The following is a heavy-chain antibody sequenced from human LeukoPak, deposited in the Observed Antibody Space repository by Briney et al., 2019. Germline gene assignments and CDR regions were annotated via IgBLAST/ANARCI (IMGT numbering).Heavy chain of an antibody. D-gene: IGHD3-9*01. J-gene: IGHJ5*02. V-gene: IGHV3-23*01. Sequence: RGSLRLSCAASGFTFSSYAVSWVRQAPGVGLEWVSTISGRGGSTFYADSVKGRFTISRDNSKNMLYLQMNSLRADDTAVYYCAKGYYDILTDYFHNWFNPWGQGTLVIVSS. CDR3: AKGYYDILTDYFHNWFNP. CDR1: GFTFSSYA. CDR2: ISGRGGST.